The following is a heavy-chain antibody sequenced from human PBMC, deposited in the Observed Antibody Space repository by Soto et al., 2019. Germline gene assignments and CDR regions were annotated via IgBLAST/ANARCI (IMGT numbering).Heavy chain of an antibody. CDR1: GFTFSGSA. V-gene: IGHV3-73*01. J-gene: IGHJ4*02. D-gene: IGHD6-19*01. CDR2: IRSKANSYAT. Sequence: GGSLRLSCAASGFTFSGSAMHWVRQASGKGLEWVGRIRSKANSYATAYAASVKGRFTISRDDSKNTAYLQMNSLKTEDTAVYYCTRQPISGWLHQTPYYFDYWGQGTLVTVSS. CDR3: TRQPISGWLHQTPYYFDY.